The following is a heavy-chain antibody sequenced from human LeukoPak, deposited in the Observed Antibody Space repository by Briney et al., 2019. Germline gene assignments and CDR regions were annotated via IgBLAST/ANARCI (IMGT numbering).Heavy chain of an antibody. D-gene: IGHD3-3*01. J-gene: IGHJ4*02. Sequence: ASVKVSCKASGGTFRSYTISWVRQAPGQGLEWMGRIIPILGIANYAQKVQGRVTITADKSTSTAYMELSSLRSEDTAVYYCARVASRRDFTILGIVYWGQGTLVTVSS. CDR3: ARVASRRDFTILGIVY. CDR1: GGTFRSYT. V-gene: IGHV1-69*02. CDR2: IIPILGIA.